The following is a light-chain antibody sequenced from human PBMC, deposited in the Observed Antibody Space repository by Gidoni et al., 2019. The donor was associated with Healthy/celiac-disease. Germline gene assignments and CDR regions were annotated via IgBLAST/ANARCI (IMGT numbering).Light chain of an antibody. CDR2: DAS. J-gene: IGKJ4*01. Sequence: EIVLTQSPATLSLSPGERATLSCRASQSVSSYLAWYQQKPGQAPRLLIYDASNRATGIPARFSGSGSGTAFTLTISSLEPEDFAVYYCQQRSNWPPGTFGGGTKVGIK. V-gene: IGKV3-11*01. CDR1: QSVSSY. CDR3: QQRSNWPPGT.